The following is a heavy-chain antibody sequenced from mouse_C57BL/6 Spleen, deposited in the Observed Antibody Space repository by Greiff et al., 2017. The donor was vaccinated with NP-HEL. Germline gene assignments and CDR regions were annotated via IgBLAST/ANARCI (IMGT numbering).Heavy chain of an antibody. Sequence: EVMLVESGGGLVKPGGSLKLSCAASGFTFSDYGMHWVRQAPEKGLEWVAYISSGSSTIYYADTVKGRFTISRDNAKNTLFLQMTSLRSEDTAMYYCARIYYGNYVGYFDYWGQGTTLTVSS. V-gene: IGHV5-17*01. J-gene: IGHJ2*01. D-gene: IGHD2-1*01. CDR2: ISSGSSTI. CDR1: GFTFSDYG. CDR3: ARIYYGNYVGYFDY.